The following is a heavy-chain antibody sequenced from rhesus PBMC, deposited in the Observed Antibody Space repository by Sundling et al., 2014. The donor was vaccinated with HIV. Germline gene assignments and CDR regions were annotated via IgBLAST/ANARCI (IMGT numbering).Heavy chain of an antibody. D-gene: IGHD4-29*01. CDR3: ARVSYGSSYRDGLDS. J-gene: IGHJ6*01. V-gene: IGHV4-147*01. CDR1: GGSISSNY. Sequence: QVQLQESGPGLVKPSETLSLTCAVSGGSISSNYWSWIRQPPGKGLEWIGRIYGSSGSTSYNPSLTSRVTISTDTSKNQFSLKLSSVTAADTAVYYCARVSYGSSYRDGLDSWGQGVVVTVSS. CDR2: IYGSSGST.